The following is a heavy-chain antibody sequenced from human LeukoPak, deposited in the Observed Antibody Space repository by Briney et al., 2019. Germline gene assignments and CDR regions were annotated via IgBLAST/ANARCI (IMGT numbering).Heavy chain of an antibody. V-gene: IGHV3-9*03. CDR1: GFTFDDYA. CDR2: ISWNSGSI. CDR3: ARDPGGYSSGGELDV. D-gene: IGHD6-19*01. J-gene: IGHJ6*04. Sequence: GGSLRLSCAASGFTFDDYAMHWVRQAPGKGLEWVSGISWNSGSIAYAVSVKGRFTISRDNAKNSLYLQMNSLRAEDMAVYYCARDPGGYSSGGELDVWGKGTTVTVSS.